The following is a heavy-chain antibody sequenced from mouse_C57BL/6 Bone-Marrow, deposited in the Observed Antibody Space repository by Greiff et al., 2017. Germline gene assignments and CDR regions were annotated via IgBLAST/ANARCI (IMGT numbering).Heavy chain of an antibody. Sequence: EVKVVESGGGLVQSGRSLRLSCATSGFTFSDFYMEWVRQAPGKGLEWIAASRNKANDYTTEYSASVKGRFIVSRDTSQSLLYLQMNALRAEDTAIYYCARDDYDGGDYAMDYWGQGTSVTVSS. V-gene: IGHV7-1*01. CDR3: ARDDYDGGDYAMDY. D-gene: IGHD2-4*01. J-gene: IGHJ4*01. CDR2: SRNKANDYTT. CDR1: GFTFSDFY.